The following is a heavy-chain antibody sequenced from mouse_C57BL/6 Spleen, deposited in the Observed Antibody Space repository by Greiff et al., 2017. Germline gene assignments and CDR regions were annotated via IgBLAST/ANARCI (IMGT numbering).Heavy chain of an antibody. D-gene: IGHD1-1*02. Sequence: EVQGVESGGGLVQPGGSLKLSCAASGFTFSDYYMYWVRQTPEKRLEWVAYISNGGGSTYYPDTVKGRFTISRDNAKNTLYLQMSRLKSEDTAMYYCARRGGNNYFDYWGQGTTLTVSS. CDR1: GFTFSDYY. CDR3: ARRGGNNYFDY. V-gene: IGHV5-12*01. J-gene: IGHJ2*01. CDR2: ISNGGGST.